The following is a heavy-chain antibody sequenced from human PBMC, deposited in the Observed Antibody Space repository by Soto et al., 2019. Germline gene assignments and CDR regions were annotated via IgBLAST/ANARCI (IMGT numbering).Heavy chain of an antibody. V-gene: IGHV2-5*02. Sequence: QITLKESGPTLVKPTQTLTLTCTFSGFSLSTSGVGVGWIRQPPGKALEWLALIYWDDDKRYSPSLKSRLTITKDTYKNQVVLTMTNMDPVDTATYYCALEALSTDQGDFWSGHLGYWGQGTLVTVSS. CDR3: ALEALSTDQGDFWSGHLGY. CDR2: IYWDDDK. CDR1: GFSLSTSGVG. J-gene: IGHJ4*02. D-gene: IGHD3-3*01.